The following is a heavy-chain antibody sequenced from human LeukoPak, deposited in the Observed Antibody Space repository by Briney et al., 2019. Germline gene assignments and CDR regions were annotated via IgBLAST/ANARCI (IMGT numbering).Heavy chain of an antibody. J-gene: IGHJ4*02. CDR1: PFTFSDYW. CDR2: IKQDGSEN. Sequence: PGGSLRLSCAASPFTFSDYWMSWVRQAPGKGLEWVANIKQDGSENYYVDSVKGRFTICRDNAKNSLYLQMNSLRVEDTAVYYCAKGKGYDDWGQGTLVTVSS. CDR3: AKGKGYDD. V-gene: IGHV3-7*01. D-gene: IGHD5-12*01.